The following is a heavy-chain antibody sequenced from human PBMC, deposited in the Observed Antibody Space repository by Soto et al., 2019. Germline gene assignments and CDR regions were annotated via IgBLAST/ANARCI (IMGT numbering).Heavy chain of an antibody. J-gene: IGHJ4*02. CDR3: ARAVSTSRCVRGGQDFDY. V-gene: IGHV1-3*01. CDR2: INAGNGNT. D-gene: IGHD2-2*01. Sequence: ASVKVSCEASGYTFTSYAMHWVRQAPGKRLEWMGWINAGNGNTKYSQKFQGRVTITRDTSASTAYMELSSLSSEDTAGYCGARAVSTSRCVRGGQDFDYWGQGTLVTVSS. CDR1: GYTFTSYA.